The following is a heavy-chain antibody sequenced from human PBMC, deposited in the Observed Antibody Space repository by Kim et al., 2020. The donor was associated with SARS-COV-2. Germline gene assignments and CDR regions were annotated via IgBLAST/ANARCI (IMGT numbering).Heavy chain of an antibody. CDR3: ARDLNSRTYYYYYGVND. J-gene: IGHJ6*02. Sequence: GGSLRLSCAASGFTFSSYSMNWVRQAPGKGLEWGSFISSSSSYIYYADSVKGRFTISRDNAKNSLYLQMNSLRAEDTAVYYCARDLNSRTYYYYYGVNDWGQGTTVTVYS. D-gene: IGHD6-13*01. CDR2: ISSSSSYI. V-gene: IGHV3-21*01. CDR1: GFTFSSYS.